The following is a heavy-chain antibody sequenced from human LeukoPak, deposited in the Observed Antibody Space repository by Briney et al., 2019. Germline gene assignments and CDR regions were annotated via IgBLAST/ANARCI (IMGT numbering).Heavy chain of an antibody. J-gene: IGHJ4*02. CDR3: ARDKRGWPQVDY. V-gene: IGHV4-39*07. CDR1: GGSISSSSYY. Sequence: TSETLSLTCTVSGGSISSSSYYWGWIRQPPGKGLEWIGSIYYSGSTYYNPSLRSRVTISVDTSKNQFSLNLSSVTAADTAVYYCARDKRGWPQVDYWGQGTLVTVSS. D-gene: IGHD2-15*01. CDR2: IYYSGST.